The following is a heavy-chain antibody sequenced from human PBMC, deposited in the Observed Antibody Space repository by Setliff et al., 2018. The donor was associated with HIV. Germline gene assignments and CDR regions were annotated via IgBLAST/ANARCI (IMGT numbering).Heavy chain of an antibody. V-gene: IGHV4-39*01. J-gene: IGHJ5*02. CDR3: ARRKGYCSGPSCLEFSWFDP. Sequence: SETLSLTCTVSGGSISSSSYYWGWIRQPPGKGLEWIGSIDYSGSAYYSPSLKRRVTISVDPSKNQFSLKLSSVTAADTAVYYCARRKGYCSGPSCLEFSWFDPWGQGTLVTVSS. CDR2: IDYSGSA. D-gene: IGHD2-2*01. CDR1: GGSISSSSYY.